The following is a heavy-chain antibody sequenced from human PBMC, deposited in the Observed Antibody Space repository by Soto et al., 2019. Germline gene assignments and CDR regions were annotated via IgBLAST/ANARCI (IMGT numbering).Heavy chain of an antibody. CDR3: ARPSITIFGVVTYDKYYYYYGMDV. V-gene: IGHV1-69*01. D-gene: IGHD3-3*01. CDR2: IIPIFGTA. CDR1: GGTFSSYA. J-gene: IGHJ6*02. Sequence: QVQLVQSGAEVKKPGSSVKVSCKASGGTFSSYAISWVRQAPGQGLEWMGGIIPIFGTANYAQKFQGRVTITAEESTSTAYMELSSLRSEDTAVYYCARPSITIFGVVTYDKYYYYYGMDVWGQGTTVTVSS.